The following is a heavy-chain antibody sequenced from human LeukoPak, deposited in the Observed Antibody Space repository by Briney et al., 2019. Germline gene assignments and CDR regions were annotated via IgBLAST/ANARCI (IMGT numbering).Heavy chain of an antibody. V-gene: IGHV3-23*01. Sequence: GGSLRLSCAASGFTFSIHSMSWVRQSPGKGLEWVAGISDSGGRTNYADSVKGRFTISRDNPKNTLYLQMNSLRAEDTAVYFCAKRGVVIRVILVGFHKEAYYFDSWGQGALVTVSS. CDR1: GFTFSIHS. CDR3: AKRGVVIRVILVGFHKEAYYFDS. J-gene: IGHJ4*02. D-gene: IGHD3-22*01. CDR2: ISDSGGRT.